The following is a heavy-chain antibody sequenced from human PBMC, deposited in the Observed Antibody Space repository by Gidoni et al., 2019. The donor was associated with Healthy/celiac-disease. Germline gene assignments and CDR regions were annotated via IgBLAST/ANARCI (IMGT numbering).Heavy chain of an antibody. D-gene: IGHD6-13*01. CDR3: AKDLGQLGGY. V-gene: IGHV3-30*02. CDR1: GFTFSSYG. Sequence: QVQLVAYGGGVVQPGGPLRLSCAPSGFTFSSYGMNWVRQAAGKGREWVACIRYDGSNKYYADSVKGRFTISRDNSKNTLYLQMNSLRAEDTAVYYCAKDLGQLGGYWGQGTLVTVSS. J-gene: IGHJ4*02. CDR2: IRYDGSNK.